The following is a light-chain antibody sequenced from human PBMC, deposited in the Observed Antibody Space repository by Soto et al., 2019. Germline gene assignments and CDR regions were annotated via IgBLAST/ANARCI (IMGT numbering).Light chain of an antibody. CDR2: GNN. Sequence: QSVLTQPPSVSGAPGQRVTISCTGSSSNIGAGYEVHWYQQLPGTAPKLLIYGNNNRPSGVPDRFSGSKSGTSASLAISGLQAEDEADYYCCSYAGSYSYVFGTGTKVTVL. J-gene: IGLJ1*01. CDR3: CSYAGSYSYV. V-gene: IGLV1-40*01. CDR1: SSNIGAGYE.